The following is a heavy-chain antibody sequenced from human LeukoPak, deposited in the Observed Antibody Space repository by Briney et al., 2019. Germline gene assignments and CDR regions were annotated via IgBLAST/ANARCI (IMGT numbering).Heavy chain of an antibody. CDR2: ISSSGGTI. J-gene: IGHJ6*03. CDR3: ARAFHYYYYMDV. Sequence: GGSLRLSCAASGFTFSSYEMNWVRQAPGKGLEWVSYISSSGGTISYADSVKGRFTISRDNAKNSLYLQMNSLRAEDTAVYYCARAFHYYYYMDVWGKGTTVTVSS. CDR1: GFTFSSYE. V-gene: IGHV3-48*03.